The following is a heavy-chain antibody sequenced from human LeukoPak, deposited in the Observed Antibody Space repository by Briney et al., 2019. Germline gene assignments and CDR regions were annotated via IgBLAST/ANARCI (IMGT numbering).Heavy chain of an antibody. J-gene: IGHJ4*02. CDR2: INSDGSST. CDR3: ARDGIDY. Sequence: PGGSLRLSCAASGFTFSSYWMHWVRQAPGKGLVWVSHINSDGSSTSYGDSVKGRFTISRDNAKNTLYLQMNGLRVEDTAVYYCARDGIDYWGQGTLVTVSS. V-gene: IGHV3-74*01. CDR1: GFTFSSYW.